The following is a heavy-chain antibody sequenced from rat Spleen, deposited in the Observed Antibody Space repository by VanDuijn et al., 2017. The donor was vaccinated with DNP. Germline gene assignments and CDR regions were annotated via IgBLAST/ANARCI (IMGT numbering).Heavy chain of an antibody. Sequence: EVQLVESGGGLVQPGRSLKLSCAASGFTFSDYNMAWVRQAPKKGLEWVATISYGGSGTYYGDSVKGRFTISRDNAKSTLYLQMDSLRSEDTATYYCARHNSGFDYWGQGTLVTVSS. V-gene: IGHV5-7*01. J-gene: IGHJ3*01. CDR2: ISYGGSGT. CDR1: GFTFSDYN. D-gene: IGHD4-3*01. CDR3: ARHNSGFDY.